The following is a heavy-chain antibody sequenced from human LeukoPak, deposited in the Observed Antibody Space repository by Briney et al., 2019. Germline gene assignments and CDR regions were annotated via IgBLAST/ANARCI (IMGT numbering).Heavy chain of an antibody. CDR3: ARGGTTGSSYYSDFDY. Sequence: ASVKVSCKASGYTFTSYGISWVRQAPGQGLEWMGWISAYNGNTNYAQKLQGRVTMTTDTSTSTAYMELRSLRSDDTAVYYCARGGTTGSSYYSDFDYWGQGTLVTVSS. J-gene: IGHJ4*02. CDR2: ISAYNGNT. D-gene: IGHD3-10*01. V-gene: IGHV1-18*01. CDR1: GYTFTSYG.